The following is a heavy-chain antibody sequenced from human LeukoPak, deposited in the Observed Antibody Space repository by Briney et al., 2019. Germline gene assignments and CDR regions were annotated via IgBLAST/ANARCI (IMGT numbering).Heavy chain of an antibody. CDR2: ISSSSSTI. V-gene: IGHV3-48*01. CDR1: GFTFSSYS. CDR3: ARAGGP. D-gene: IGHD3-16*01. J-gene: IGHJ5*02. Sequence: GGSLRLSCAASGFTFSSYSMNWVRKAPGKGLEWVSYISSSSSTIYYADSVKGRFTISRDNAKNSLYLQMNSLRAEDTAVYYCARAGGPWGQGTLVTVSS.